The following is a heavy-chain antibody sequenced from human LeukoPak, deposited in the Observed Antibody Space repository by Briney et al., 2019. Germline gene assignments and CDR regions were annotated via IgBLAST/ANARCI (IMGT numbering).Heavy chain of an antibody. V-gene: IGHV4-59*01. CDR1: GGSISSYY. D-gene: IGHD4-11*01. J-gene: IGHJ6*03. CDR2: IYYSGST. Sequence: SETLSLTCTVSGGSISSYYWSWIRQPPGKGLEWIGYIYYSGSTNYNPSLKSRVTISLDTSKNQFSLELSSVTAADTAVYFCARGRVSSSTWYSTYYYCFYMDFWGKGTTVTVSS. CDR3: ARGRVSSSTWYSTYYYCFYMDF.